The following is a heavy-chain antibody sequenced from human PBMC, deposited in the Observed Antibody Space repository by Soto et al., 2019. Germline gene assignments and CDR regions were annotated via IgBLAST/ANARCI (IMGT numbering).Heavy chain of an antibody. J-gene: IGHJ4*02. CDR3: GRHDRTYYLLAINF. V-gene: IGHV4-39*01. CDR2: IYYTGNT. Sequence: QLHLQESGPGLVKPSETLSLTCIVSGGSLSSSSYYWAWIRQPPGKGLEWIGTIYYTGNTYYNPSLKSRVTIALDTSKNEISLKVSSVPATDTAVYYCGRHDRTYYLLAINFWGQGTLATVSS. CDR1: GGSLSSSSYY. D-gene: IGHD2-21*01.